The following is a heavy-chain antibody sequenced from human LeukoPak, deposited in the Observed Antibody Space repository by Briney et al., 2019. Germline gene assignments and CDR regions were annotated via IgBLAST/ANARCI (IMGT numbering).Heavy chain of an antibody. V-gene: IGHV4-31*03. CDR1: GGSISSGGSY. D-gene: IGHD2-21*01. Sequence: SETLSLTCTVSGGSISSGGSYWNWIRQHPGKGLEWIGYIYYSGSTYYNPSLKSRVTISVDTSGNQFSLKLSSVTAADTAVYYCARFVGRTLYYFDYWGQGTLVTVSS. CDR3: ARFVGRTLYYFDY. J-gene: IGHJ4*02. CDR2: IYYSGST.